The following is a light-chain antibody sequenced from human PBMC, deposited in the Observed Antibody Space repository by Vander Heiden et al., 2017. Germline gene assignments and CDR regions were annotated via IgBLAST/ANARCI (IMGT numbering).Light chain of an antibody. CDR2: DAS. V-gene: IGKV1-33*01. CDR1: QDIGNY. CDR3: QQDEDLPYT. J-gene: IGKJ2*01. Sequence: DIQMTQSPSSLSASVGDRVTITCQASQDIGNYLNWYQQKPGRAPKLLIYDASNLEAGVPARFSGSASGADFSLTISSLHPEDVATYYCQQDEDLPYTFGRGTKLE.